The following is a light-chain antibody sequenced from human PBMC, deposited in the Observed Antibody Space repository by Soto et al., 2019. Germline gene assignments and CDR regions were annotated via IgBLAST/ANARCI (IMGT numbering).Light chain of an antibody. CDR3: QQYGSSPRT. CDR2: GAS. Sequence: EIALTQSTGTLSLSPGERATLSCRASQSVSSSYLAWYQQKPGQAPRLLIYGASSRATGIPDRFSGSGSGTDFTLTISRLEPEDFAVYYCQQYGSSPRTFGQGTKVDIK. V-gene: IGKV3-20*01. CDR1: QSVSSSY. J-gene: IGKJ1*01.